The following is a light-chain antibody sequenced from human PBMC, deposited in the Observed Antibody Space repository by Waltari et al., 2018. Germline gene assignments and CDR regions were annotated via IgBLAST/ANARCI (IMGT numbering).Light chain of an antibody. Sequence: QSALTQPASVSGSPGQSIPTSSTGTTPDSWTYNLLPCYQQHPGKAPKLIIFEGTKRPSGVSNRFFASKSGNTASLTISGLQADDEADYHCCSYVSNTYVFGTGTKVTVL. V-gene: IGLV2-23*01. CDR3: CSYVSNTYV. J-gene: IGLJ1*01. CDR2: EGT. CDR1: TPDSWTYNL.